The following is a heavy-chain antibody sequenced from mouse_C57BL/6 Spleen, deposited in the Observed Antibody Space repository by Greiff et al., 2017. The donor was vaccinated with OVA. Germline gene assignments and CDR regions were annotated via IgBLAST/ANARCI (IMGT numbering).Heavy chain of an antibody. Sequence: VQLKESGPVLVKPGASVKMSCKASGYTFTDYYMNWVKQSHGKSLEWIGVINPYNGGTSYNQKFKGKATLTVDKSSSTAYMELNSLTSEDSAVYYCARSYDYDGGWYFDVWGTGTTVTVSS. CDR3: ARSYDYDGGWYFDV. V-gene: IGHV1-19*01. D-gene: IGHD2-4*01. J-gene: IGHJ1*03. CDR1: GYTFTDYY. CDR2: INPYNGGT.